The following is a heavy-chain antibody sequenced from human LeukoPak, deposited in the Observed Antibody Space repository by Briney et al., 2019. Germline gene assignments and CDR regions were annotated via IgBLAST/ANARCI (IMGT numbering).Heavy chain of an antibody. CDR1: GFTFSSYS. D-gene: IGHD2-21*02. Sequence: GGSLRLSCAASGFTFSSYSMNWVRQAPGKGLEWVSSISSSSSYIYYADSVKGRFTISRDNAKNSLYLQMNSLRAEDTAVYYCARKYCGGDCYIDAFDIWGQGTMVTVSS. J-gene: IGHJ3*02. CDR3: ARKYCGGDCYIDAFDI. CDR2: ISSSSSYI. V-gene: IGHV3-21*01.